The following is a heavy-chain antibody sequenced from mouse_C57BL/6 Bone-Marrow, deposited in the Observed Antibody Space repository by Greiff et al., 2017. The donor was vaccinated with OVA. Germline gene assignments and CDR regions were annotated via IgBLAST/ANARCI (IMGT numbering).Heavy chain of an antibody. Sequence: VKLVESGPGLVQPSPSLSITCTVSGFSLTSYGVHWVRQSPGKGLEWLGVIWRGGSTDYNAAFISRLGISKDNSKSQVFFKMNSLQADDTAIYYCASLNYYGSYAMDYWGQGTSVTVSA. D-gene: IGHD1-1*01. V-gene: IGHV2-2*01. CDR2: IWRGGST. J-gene: IGHJ4*01. CDR1: GFSLTSYG. CDR3: ASLNYYGSYAMDY.